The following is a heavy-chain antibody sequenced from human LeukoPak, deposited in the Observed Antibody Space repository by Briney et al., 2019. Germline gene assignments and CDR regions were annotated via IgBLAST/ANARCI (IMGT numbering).Heavy chain of an antibody. J-gene: IGHJ5*02. V-gene: IGHV4-59*01. CDR3: ARDRAAGSDWLDP. Sequence: PSKTLSLTCTVSGGSIGLYHWTWIRQPPGKGLEWIGYVYYNGSTKYNLSLKSRVTISIDTPKNQFSLKLSSLTAADSAVYYCARDRAAGSDWLDPWGRGTLVTVSS. CDR2: VYYNGST. D-gene: IGHD3-10*01. CDR1: GGSIGLYH.